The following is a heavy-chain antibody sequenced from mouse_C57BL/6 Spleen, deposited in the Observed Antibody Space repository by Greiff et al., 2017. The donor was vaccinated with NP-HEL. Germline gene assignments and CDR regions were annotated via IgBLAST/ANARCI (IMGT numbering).Heavy chain of an antibody. CDR2: INPNNGGT. CDR1: GYTFSDYN. V-gene: IGHV1-22*01. D-gene: IGHD1-1*01. CDR3: ASIRSSYGDY. Sequence: EVQGVESGPELVKPGASVKMSCKASGYTFSDYNMHWVKQSHGKSLEWIGYINPNNGGTSYNQKFKGKATLTVNKSSSTAYMELRSLTSEDSAVYYCASIRSSYGDYWGQGTTLTVSS. J-gene: IGHJ2*01.